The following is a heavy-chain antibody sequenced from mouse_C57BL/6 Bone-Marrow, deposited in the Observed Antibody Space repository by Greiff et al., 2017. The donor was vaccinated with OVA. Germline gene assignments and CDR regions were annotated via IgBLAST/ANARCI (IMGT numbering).Heavy chain of an antibody. CDR2: IYPGGGYT. Sequence: QVQLQQSGAELVRPGTSVKMSCKASGYTFTNYWIGWAKQRPGHGLEWIGDIYPGGGYTNYNEKFKGKATLTADKSSSTAYMQFSSLTSEDSAIYYCARYDYGYFDVWGTGTTVTVSS. CDR3: ARYDYGYFDV. J-gene: IGHJ1*03. D-gene: IGHD2-3*01. CDR1: GYTFTNYW. V-gene: IGHV1-63*01.